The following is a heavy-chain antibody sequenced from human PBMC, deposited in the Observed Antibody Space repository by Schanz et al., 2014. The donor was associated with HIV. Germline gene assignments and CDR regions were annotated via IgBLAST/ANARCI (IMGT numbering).Heavy chain of an antibody. Sequence: EEQVLESGGGLVQPGGSLRLSCAASGFTFSRYAMSWVRQAPGKGLEWVSSISGSGGSTYYADSVKGRFTISRGNSKNTLYLQMNSLRAEDTAVYYCAKDLLATTSWYGGIDYWGQGTLVTVSS. V-gene: IGHV3-23*01. CDR3: AKDLLATTSWYGGIDY. CDR2: ISGSGGST. J-gene: IGHJ4*02. CDR1: GFTFSRYA. D-gene: IGHD6-13*01.